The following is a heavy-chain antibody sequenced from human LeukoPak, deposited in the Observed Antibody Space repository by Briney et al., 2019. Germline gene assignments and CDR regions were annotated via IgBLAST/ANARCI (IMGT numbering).Heavy chain of an antibody. J-gene: IGHJ6*02. V-gene: IGHV1-24*01. CDR1: GYTLTELS. CDR3: ATDYSNARYYYYGMDV. CDR2: FDPEDGET. D-gene: IGHD4-11*01. Sequence: ASVKVSCKVSGYTLTELSMHWVRQAPGKGLEWMGGFDPEDGETIYAQKFQGRVTMTEDTSTDTAYMELSSLRSEGTAVYYCATDYSNARYYYYGMDVWGQGTTVTVSS.